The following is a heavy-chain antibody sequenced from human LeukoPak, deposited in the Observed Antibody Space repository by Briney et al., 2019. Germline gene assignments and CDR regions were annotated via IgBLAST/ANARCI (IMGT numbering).Heavy chain of an antibody. V-gene: IGHV4-34*01. D-gene: IGHD3-9*01. J-gene: IGHJ4*02. Sequence: SSETLSLTCAVYGGSFSGYYWSWIRQPPGKGLEWIGEINHSGSTNYNPSLKSRVTISVDTSRNQFSLKLSSVTAADTAVYYCARYILTGYAVGIDYWGQGTLVTVSS. CDR2: INHSGST. CDR1: GGSFSGYY. CDR3: ARYILTGYAVGIDY.